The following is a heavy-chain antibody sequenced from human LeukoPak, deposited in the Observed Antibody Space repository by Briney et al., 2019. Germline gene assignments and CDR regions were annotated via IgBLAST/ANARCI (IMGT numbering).Heavy chain of an antibody. J-gene: IGHJ6*02. CDR1: GYSFTSYW. Sequence: GESLKISCKGSGYSFTSYWIGWVRQMPGKGLEWMGIIYPGDSDTRYSPSFQGQVTISADKSISTAYLQWSSLKASDTAMYYCARFRSVLHYYYGMDVWGQGTTVTVSS. CDR3: ARFRSVLHYYYGMDV. V-gene: IGHV5-51*01. D-gene: IGHD1-26*01. CDR2: IYPGDSDT.